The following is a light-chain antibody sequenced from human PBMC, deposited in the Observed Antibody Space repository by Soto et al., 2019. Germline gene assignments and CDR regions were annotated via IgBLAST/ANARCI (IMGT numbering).Light chain of an antibody. V-gene: IGKV3-20*01. Sequence: EIVLTQSPGILSLSPGERATLSCRASQSVTSTYLFWYQQKPGQAPRLLFYAASSRAMGVPDRFTGSGSGTDFTLTINRLEPEDFAVYYCQHYGRSPTFGPGTKVDIK. CDR1: QSVTSTY. CDR3: QHYGRSPT. CDR2: AAS. J-gene: IGKJ1*01.